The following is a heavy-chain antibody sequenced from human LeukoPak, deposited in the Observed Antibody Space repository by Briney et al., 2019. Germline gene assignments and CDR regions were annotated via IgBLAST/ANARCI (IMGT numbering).Heavy chain of an antibody. CDR3: ATTPKMYSSGWPNWFDP. Sequence: SQTLSLTCTVSGGSISSGSYYWGWIRQPPGKGLEWIGSISYSGSTYYNPSLKSRVTISLDTSKNQCSLKLSSVTAADTAVYYCATTPKMYSSGWPNWFDPWGQGTLVTVSS. CDR1: GGSISSGSYY. CDR2: ISYSGST. V-gene: IGHV4-39*01. J-gene: IGHJ5*02. D-gene: IGHD6-19*01.